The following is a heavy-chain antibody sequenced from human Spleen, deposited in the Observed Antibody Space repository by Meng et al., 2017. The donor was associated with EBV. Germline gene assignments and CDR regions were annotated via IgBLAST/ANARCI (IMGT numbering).Heavy chain of an antibody. CDR2: IYYSGAT. Sequence: QVQLQDSGPGMVKPAEPLSLTCTVSGGSVSSGLYYWSWIRQPSGKGLEWIGHIYYSGATYYNPPLQSRVVISRDTSKNQFSLRLSSVTTADTAAYYCARENRAHYDTSDSWGQGTLVTVSS. CDR3: ARENRAHYDTSDS. CDR1: GGSVSSGLYY. J-gene: IGHJ4*02. V-gene: IGHV4-61*01. D-gene: IGHD3-22*01.